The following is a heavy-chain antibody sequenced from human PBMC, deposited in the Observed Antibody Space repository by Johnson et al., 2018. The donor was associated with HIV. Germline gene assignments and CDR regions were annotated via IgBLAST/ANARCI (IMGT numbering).Heavy chain of an antibody. V-gene: IGHV3-13*01. CDR2: IGTAGDT. J-gene: IGHJ3*02. CDR1: GFTFSSYD. Sequence: VQLVESGGGLTQPGGSLRLSCAASGFTFSSYDMHWVRQATGKGLEWVSTIGTAGDTYYPGSVKGRFTVSREDAKNSLYLQMNSLRAGDTALYYCARAVCRGGRCYSHDAFDIWGQGTMVTVSS. D-gene: IGHD2-15*01. CDR3: ARAVCRGGRCYSHDAFDI.